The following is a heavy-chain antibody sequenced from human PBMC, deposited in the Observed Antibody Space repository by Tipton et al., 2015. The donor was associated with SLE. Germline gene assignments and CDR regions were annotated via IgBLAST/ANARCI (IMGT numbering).Heavy chain of an antibody. CDR1: GYTFTSYG. D-gene: IGHD4-17*01. CDR3: ARGTPYGDYDPGLDY. Sequence: QVQLVQSGAEGKKPGASVKVSSKASGYTFTSYGIRWVRKAPGKGLEWMGWIDVYSGNTNYAQNVQGRVTLTTETSTHTAYMELRSLRSCDTAVYYCARGTPYGDYDPGLDYWVQGTLVTVSS. CDR2: IDVYSGNT. V-gene: IGHV1-18*01. J-gene: IGHJ4*02.